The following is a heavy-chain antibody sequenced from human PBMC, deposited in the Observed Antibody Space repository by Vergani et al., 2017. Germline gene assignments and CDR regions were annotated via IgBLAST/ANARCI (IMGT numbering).Heavy chain of an antibody. CDR1: GASFTSYH. V-gene: IGHV4-34*01. CDR2: IDHTGRP. D-gene: IGHD4-11*01. CDR3: SRVNTETNGHLYYYYYMDV. J-gene: IGHJ6*03. Sequence: QVQLQQWGGGLLKPSDTLSLTCVVNGASFTSYHWTWIRQSPGEGLEWVGDIDHTGRPDYNPSLMRRLTMSVEKSRNQFSLSLNSVTATDTAIYFCSRVNTETNGHLYYYYYMDVWGQGTAVTVS.